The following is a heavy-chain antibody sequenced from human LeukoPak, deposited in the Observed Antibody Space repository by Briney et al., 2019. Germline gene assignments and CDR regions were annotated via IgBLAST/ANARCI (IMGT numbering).Heavy chain of an antibody. J-gene: IGHJ5*02. CDR3: ARDNYGAEEGIGSSLVWLDP. CDR2: IDTNTGNP. CDR1: GYTFTNYA. Sequence: GASAKVSCKASGYTFTNYAMNWVRQVPGQGLEWMGWIDTNTGNPTYAQGFTEQFVFSLDTSVNTAYLQINSLKSEDTAVYYCARDNYGAEEGIGSSLVWLDPWGQGTLVTVSS. D-gene: IGHD6-13*01. V-gene: IGHV7-4-1*02.